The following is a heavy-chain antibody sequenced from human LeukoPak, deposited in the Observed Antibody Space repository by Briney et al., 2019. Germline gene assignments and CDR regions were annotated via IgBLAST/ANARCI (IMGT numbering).Heavy chain of an antibody. J-gene: IGHJ4*02. CDR1: GFTFSSCA. Sequence: GGSLRLSCAASGFTFSSCAMSWVRQAPGKGLEWVSAISANDDSTYYADSVKGRFTISRDNSKNTLYLQMDSLRAEDSAVYYCAKYYEILTGSLPQAHDYWGQGTLVSVSS. CDR3: AKYYEILTGSLPQAHDY. D-gene: IGHD3-9*01. V-gene: IGHV3-23*01. CDR2: ISANDDST.